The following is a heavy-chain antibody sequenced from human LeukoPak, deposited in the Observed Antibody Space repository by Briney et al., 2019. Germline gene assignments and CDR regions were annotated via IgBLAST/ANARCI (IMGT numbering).Heavy chain of an antibody. CDR2: ISSSSSYI. D-gene: IGHD3-10*01. Sequence: PGGSLRLSCAASGFTFSSYSMNWVRQAPGKGLEWVSSISSSSSYIYYADSVKGRFTISRDNAKNSLYLQMNSPRAEDTAVYYCARAKGELLWFGESTHLFDYWGQGTLVTVSS. V-gene: IGHV3-21*01. CDR1: GFTFSSYS. CDR3: ARAKGELLWFGESTHLFDY. J-gene: IGHJ4*02.